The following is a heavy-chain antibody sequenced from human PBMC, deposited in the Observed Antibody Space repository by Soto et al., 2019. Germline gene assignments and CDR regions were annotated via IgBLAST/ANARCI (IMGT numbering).Heavy chain of an antibody. CDR2: ISYSGST. CDR1: GASISSGDYY. D-gene: IGHD3-10*01. Sequence: QVQLQESGPGLVKPSQTLSLTCTVSGASISSGDYYWSWIRQPPGKGLEWIGYISYSGSTYYNPSLTXXVXRXXDTSKNQFSLKLNSVTAADTAVYYCARSSFGEFDYWGQGTLVAVSS. V-gene: IGHV4-30-4*01. CDR3: ARSSFGEFDY. J-gene: IGHJ4*02.